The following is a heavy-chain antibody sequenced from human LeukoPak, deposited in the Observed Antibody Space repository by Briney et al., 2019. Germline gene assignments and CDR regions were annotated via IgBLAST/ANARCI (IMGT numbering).Heavy chain of an antibody. V-gene: IGHV4-61*02. Sequence: SETLSLTCTVSGGSISSGSYYWSWIRQPAGKGLEWIGRIYTSGSTNYNPSLKSRVTISVDTSKNQFSLKLSSVTAADTAVYYCARERVRSGWAYDIWGQATMVTVSS. D-gene: IGHD6-19*01. J-gene: IGHJ3*02. CDR2: IYTSGST. CDR1: GGSISSGSYY. CDR3: ARERVRSGWAYDI.